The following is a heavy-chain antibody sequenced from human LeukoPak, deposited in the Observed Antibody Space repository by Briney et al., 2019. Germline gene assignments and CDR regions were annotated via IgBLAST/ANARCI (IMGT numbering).Heavy chain of an antibody. J-gene: IGHJ4*02. CDR3: ARLPLYGGTLYYPDY. D-gene: IGHD4-23*01. Sequence: SETLSLTCTVSGDSISSSSYFWGWIRQPPGKGLEWIGSIYYSGSPYYNPSLKSRVTISVDTYKKQFSLTLSSVTAADTAVYYCARLPLYGGTLYYPDYWGQGTLVTVAS. CDR2: IYYSGSP. V-gene: IGHV4-39*01. CDR1: GDSISSSSYF.